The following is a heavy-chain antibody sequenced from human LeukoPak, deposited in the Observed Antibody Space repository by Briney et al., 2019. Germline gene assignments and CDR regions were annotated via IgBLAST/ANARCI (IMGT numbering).Heavy chain of an antibody. CDR3: TTYSSGWNLIFDY. Sequence: GGSLRLSCAASGFTFSSYSMSWVRQAPGKGLEWVGRIKRKTDGGTTDYAAPVKGRFTISRDDSKNTLYLQMNSLKTEDTGVYYCTTYSSGWNLIFDYWGQGTLVTVSS. D-gene: IGHD6-19*01. J-gene: IGHJ4*02. CDR2: IKRKTDGGTT. CDR1: GFTFSSYS. V-gene: IGHV3-15*01.